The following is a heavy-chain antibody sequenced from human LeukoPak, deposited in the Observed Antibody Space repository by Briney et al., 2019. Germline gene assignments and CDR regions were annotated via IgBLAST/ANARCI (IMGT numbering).Heavy chain of an antibody. Sequence: SETLSLTCTVSGGSISSYYWSWIRQPPGKGLEWIGYIYSIGTTNYNPSLESRLTISIDTSKNQFSLKLTSVTAADTAVYYCATSYYGSGTYYNWFDPWGQGTLVTVSS. CDR1: GGSISSYY. CDR2: IYSIGTT. J-gene: IGHJ5*02. CDR3: ATSYYGSGTYYNWFDP. D-gene: IGHD3-10*01. V-gene: IGHV4-59*01.